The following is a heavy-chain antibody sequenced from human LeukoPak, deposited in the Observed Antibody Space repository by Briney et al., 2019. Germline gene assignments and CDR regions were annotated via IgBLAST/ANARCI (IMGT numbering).Heavy chain of an antibody. CDR2: IKSKTDGGTT. CDR1: GFIFSNAW. CDR3: TTELRWQLPNFDY. D-gene: IGHD2-15*01. J-gene: IGHJ4*02. V-gene: IGHV3-15*01. Sequence: PGASLRLSCAASGFIFSNAWMTWVRQAPGKGLEWVGRIKSKTDGGTTDYAAPAKGRFTISRDDSKNTLYLQMNSLKTEDTALYFCTTELRWQLPNFDYWGQGTLVTVSS.